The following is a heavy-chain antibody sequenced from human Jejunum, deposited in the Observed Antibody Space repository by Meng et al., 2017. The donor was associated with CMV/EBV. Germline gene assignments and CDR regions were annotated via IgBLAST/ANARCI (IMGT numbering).Heavy chain of an antibody. CDR2: IAESGGRQ. D-gene: IGHD1-1*01. Sequence: EVQLMESGGGLVQPEXSLRLSWAASGFPFSSQTMSWVRQAPRKGLEWVSNIAESGGRQKHPDSVKGPFTISRENFQNPLYLQMNSLRAEDTAVYYRVNWALLESWGQGTLVTVSS. V-gene: IGHV3-23*01. CDR1: GFPFSSQT. CDR3: VNWALLES. J-gene: IGHJ5*02.